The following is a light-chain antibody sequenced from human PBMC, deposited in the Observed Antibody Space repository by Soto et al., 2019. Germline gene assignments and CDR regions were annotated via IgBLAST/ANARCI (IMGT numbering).Light chain of an antibody. V-gene: IGLV1-44*01. CDR2: SNN. CDR1: SSNIGSNT. J-gene: IGLJ2*01. CDR3: AAWDDSLNGVV. Sequence: QSVLTQPPSASGTPGQRVTISCSGSSSNIGSNTVNWYQQLPGTAPKLLIYSNNQRPSGVPDRFSGSKSGTSASLAISGLPSEDEADYYCAAWDDSLNGVVFGGGTKLTVI.